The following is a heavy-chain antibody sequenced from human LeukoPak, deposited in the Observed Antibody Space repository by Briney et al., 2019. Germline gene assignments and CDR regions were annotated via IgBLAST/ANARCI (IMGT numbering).Heavy chain of an antibody. CDR1: GYTFSSYG. D-gene: IGHD5-18*01. CDR2: INTYNGNT. CDR3: ARERGGYSYGDY. Sequence: GASVKVSCKASGYTFSSYGISWVRQAPGQGLEWMGWINTYNGNTNYAQKLQGRVNMTTDTSTSTAYMELRSLRSDDTAVYYCARERGGYSYGDYWGQGTLVTVSS. J-gene: IGHJ4*02. V-gene: IGHV1-18*01.